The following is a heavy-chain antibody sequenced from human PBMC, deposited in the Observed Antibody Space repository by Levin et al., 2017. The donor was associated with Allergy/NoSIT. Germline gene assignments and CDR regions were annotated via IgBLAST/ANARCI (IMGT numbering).Heavy chain of an antibody. J-gene: IGHJ5*02. CDR3: ARGLGYCNSTSCYNWFDP. D-gene: IGHD2-2*02. CDR1: GYTFSSYD. CDR2: INPNSGNS. V-gene: IGHV1-8*01. Sequence: ASVKVSCKASGYTFSSYDINWVRQATGQGLEWMGWINPNSGNSGYAQKFQGRVIMTRNTSISTAYMELSGLRSEDTAVYFCARGLGYCNSTSCYNWFDPWGQGTLVTVSS.